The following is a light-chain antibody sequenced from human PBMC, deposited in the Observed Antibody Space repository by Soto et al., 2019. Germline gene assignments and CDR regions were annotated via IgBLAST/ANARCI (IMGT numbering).Light chain of an antibody. J-gene: IGKJ1*01. CDR2: AAS. Sequence: DIQMTQSPSSLSASVGDRVTITCRASQGITNYLAWYQQKPGKVPKLLIYAASSLQSGVPSRFSGSGSGTDFTLTITGLQPEAVATYYCQFYNTAPTWTFGQGTKVEIK. CDR3: QFYNTAPTWT. CDR1: QGITNY. V-gene: IGKV1-27*01.